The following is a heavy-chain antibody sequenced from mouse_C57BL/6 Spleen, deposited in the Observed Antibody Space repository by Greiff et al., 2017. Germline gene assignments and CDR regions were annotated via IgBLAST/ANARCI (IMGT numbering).Heavy chain of an antibody. J-gene: IGHJ4*01. V-gene: IGHV14-3*01. CDR1: GFNIKYTY. CDR3: ARLTDYDGGYDAMDY. D-gene: IGHD2-4*01. Sequence: VQLQQSVAELVRPGASVKLSCTASGFNIKYTYMHWVKQRPEQGLEWIGRIDPANGNTKYAPKFQGKATITADTSSNTAYLQLSSLTSEDTAIFYSARLTDYDGGYDAMDYWGQGTSVTVSS. CDR2: IDPANGNT.